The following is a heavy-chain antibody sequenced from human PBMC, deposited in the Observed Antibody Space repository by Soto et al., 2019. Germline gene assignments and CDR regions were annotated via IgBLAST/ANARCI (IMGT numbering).Heavy chain of an antibody. D-gene: IGHD5-12*01. V-gene: IGHV1-2*02. J-gene: IGHJ5*01. CDR2: INPDGGGT. CDR1: GYTFTDYY. CDR3: ARDLDGYTHFAS. Sequence: QVQLVQSGAEVKKPGASVKVSCKTSGYTFTDYYIHWVRQTPGQGLEWMGRINPDGGGTKYAQKFQGRVTMTRDTSIQTVYMEVTRLTSDGPAMFYCARDLDGYTHFASWGQGTLITVSS.